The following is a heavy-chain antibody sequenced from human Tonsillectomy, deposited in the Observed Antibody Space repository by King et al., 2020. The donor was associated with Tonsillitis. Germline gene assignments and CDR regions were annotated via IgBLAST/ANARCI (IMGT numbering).Heavy chain of an antibody. V-gene: IGHV1-69*01. Sequence: QLVQSGAEVKKPGSSVKVSCKASGGTFSSYALSWVRQNPGQGLEWMGGIIPIFGTANYAQKFQGRVTITADESTSTAYMELSSLTSEDTAVYYCARDYRDYYDSSGFQGAFDFWGQGTMVTVSS. CDR1: GGTFSSYA. CDR3: ARDYRDYYDSSGFQGAFDF. J-gene: IGHJ3*01. CDR2: IIPIFGTA. D-gene: IGHD3-22*01.